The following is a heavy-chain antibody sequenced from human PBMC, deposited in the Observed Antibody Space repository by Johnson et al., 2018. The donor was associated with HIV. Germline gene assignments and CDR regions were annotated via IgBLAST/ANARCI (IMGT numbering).Heavy chain of an antibody. CDR1: GFTVSSNY. D-gene: IGHD6-6*01. V-gene: IGHV3-66*02. Sequence: VQLVESGGGLVQPGGSLRLSCAASGFTVSSNYMSWVRQAPGKGLEWVSVLYSGGSTYYADSVKGRFTISRDNSKNTLYLQMNSLRAEDTAVYYCAKQLAGHDAFDIWGQGTMVTVSS. CDR2: LYSGGST. J-gene: IGHJ3*02. CDR3: AKQLAGHDAFDI.